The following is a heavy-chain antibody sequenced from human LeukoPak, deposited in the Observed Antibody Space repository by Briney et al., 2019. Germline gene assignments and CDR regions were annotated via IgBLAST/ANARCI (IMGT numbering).Heavy chain of an antibody. CDR1: GFTFSDYW. CDR3: ARRLAVAGVGDY. D-gene: IGHD6-19*01. CDR2: IKQDGTDK. J-gene: IGHJ4*02. V-gene: IGHV3-7*01. Sequence: PGGSLRLSCAASGFTFSDYWMSWARQAPGEGLEWVASIKQDGTDKNYVDSVKGRFTISRDNAKNSLYLQIDSLRAEDTAIYYCARRLAVAGVGDYWGQGTLVTVSS.